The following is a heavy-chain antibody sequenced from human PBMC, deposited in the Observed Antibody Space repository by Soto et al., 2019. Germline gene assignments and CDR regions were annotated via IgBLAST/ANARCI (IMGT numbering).Heavy chain of an antibody. V-gene: IGHV3-23*01. Sequence: GGSLRISCAASGFTFSSYAMSWVRQAPGKGLEWVSAISGSGGSTYYADSVKGRFAISRDNSKNTLYLQMNSLRAEDTAVYYCTPPGAAQNYWGQGTLVTVSS. J-gene: IGHJ4*02. D-gene: IGHD6-6*01. CDR1: GFTFSSYA. CDR2: ISGSGGST. CDR3: TPPGAAQNY.